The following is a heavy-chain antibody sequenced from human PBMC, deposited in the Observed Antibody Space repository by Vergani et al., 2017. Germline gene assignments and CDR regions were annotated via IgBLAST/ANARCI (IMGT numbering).Heavy chain of an antibody. D-gene: IGHD2-21*02. V-gene: IGHV3-53*04. J-gene: IGHJ4*02. CDR2: IYSGGST. CDR3: ARRPGGGVTTFLD. CDR1: GFTVSSNY. Sequence: EVQLVESGGGLVQPGGSLRLSCAASGFTVSSNYMSWVRQAPGKGLEWVSVIYSGGSTYYADSVKGRFTISRHNSKNTLYLQMNSLRVEDTAVYYCARRPGGGVTTFLDWGQGTLITVSS.